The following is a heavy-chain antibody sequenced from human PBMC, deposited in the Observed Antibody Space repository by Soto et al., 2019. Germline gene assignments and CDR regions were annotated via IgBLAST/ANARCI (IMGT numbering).Heavy chain of an antibody. V-gene: IGHV3-53*01. D-gene: IGHD5-18*01. Sequence: GSLRISCAASGLTFSSSYMSWVRQAPGKGLQWVSVIYSAAITYYANSVKGRFTISRDISTNMVYLQMSSLTDEDTAVYYCARAREPEYSSAICFDIWGQGALVTVSS. CDR3: ARAREPEYSSAICFDI. J-gene: IGHJ4*02. CDR2: IYSAAIT. CDR1: GLTFSSSY.